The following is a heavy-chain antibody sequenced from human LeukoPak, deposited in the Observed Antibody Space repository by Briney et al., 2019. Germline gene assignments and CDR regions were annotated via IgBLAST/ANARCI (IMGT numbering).Heavy chain of an antibody. Sequence: ASVKVSCKASGYTFTGYHMHWVRQAPGQGLEYMGWINPNSGGTNYAQKFQGRVTMTRDTFISTAYMELSRLRPDDTAVYYCVPSGGNGDYYFDYWGQGTLVTVSS. D-gene: IGHD4-17*01. CDR2: INPNSGGT. J-gene: IGHJ4*02. CDR1: GYTFTGYH. V-gene: IGHV1-2*02. CDR3: VPSGGNGDYYFDY.